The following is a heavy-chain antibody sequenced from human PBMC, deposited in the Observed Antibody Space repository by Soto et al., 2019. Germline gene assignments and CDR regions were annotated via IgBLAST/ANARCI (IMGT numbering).Heavy chain of an antibody. J-gene: IGHJ6*02. CDR2: ISTYTGNT. CDR1: GYTFTNYD. CDR3: ARGYYYGSGRPTPGGMDV. V-gene: IGHV1-18*01. D-gene: IGHD3-10*01. Sequence: QVHLEQSGAEVKKPGASVKVSCKASGYTFTNYDINWVRQAPGQGLEWMGWISTYTGNTNYAQKLQGRVTMTTDTSTSTAYMELRSLRSDDTALYYCARGYYYGSGRPTPGGMDVWGQGTTVTVSS.